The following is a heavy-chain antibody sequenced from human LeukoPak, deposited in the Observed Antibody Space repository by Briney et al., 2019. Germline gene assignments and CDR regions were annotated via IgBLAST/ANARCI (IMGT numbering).Heavy chain of an antibody. V-gene: IGHV4-59*01. D-gene: IGHD3-22*01. CDR2: IYCSEST. Sequence: SETLSLTCTVSGGSISSYYWSWIRQPPGKGLEWIGYIYCSESTNYNPSLKSRVTISVDTSKNQFSLKLSSVTAADTAVYYCASAGDSSGYFDYWGQGTLVTVSS. CDR3: ASAGDSSGYFDY. CDR1: GGSISSYY. J-gene: IGHJ4*02.